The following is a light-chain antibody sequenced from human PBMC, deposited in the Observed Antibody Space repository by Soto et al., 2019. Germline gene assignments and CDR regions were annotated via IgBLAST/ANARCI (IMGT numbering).Light chain of an antibody. Sequence: QSALTQPASESGSPGQSITISCTGTGSDVGAKNYVSWYPKHPGNAPKLLIYDVTYRPSGVSHRFQGSKSGNTASLTSSGLQAEDEAEYYCSSYTSTNTPVIFGGGTKLTVL. V-gene: IGLV2-14*03. CDR1: GSDVGAKNY. CDR2: DVT. J-gene: IGLJ2*01. CDR3: SSYTSTNTPVI.